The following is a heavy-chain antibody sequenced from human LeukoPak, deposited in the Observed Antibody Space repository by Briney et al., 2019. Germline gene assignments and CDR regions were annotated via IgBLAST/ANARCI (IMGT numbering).Heavy chain of an antibody. Sequence: GGSLRLSYAASGFTFSYYAMHWVRQAPGKGLEYVSAISSNGGSTYYANSVKGRFTISRDNSKNTLYLQMGSLRAEDMAVYYCARAKGRLLSAFDIWGHGTMVTVSS. V-gene: IGHV3-64*01. J-gene: IGHJ3*02. D-gene: IGHD2-21*02. CDR2: ISSNGGST. CDR3: ARAKGRLLSAFDI. CDR1: GFTFSYYA.